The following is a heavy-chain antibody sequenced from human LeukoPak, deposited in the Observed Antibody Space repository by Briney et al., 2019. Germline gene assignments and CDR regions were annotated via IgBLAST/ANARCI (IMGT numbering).Heavy chain of an antibody. CDR2: IGGSGDKT. CDR3: VRRGDASSGWGDHDF. D-gene: IGHD6-19*01. CDR1: GFTFNRNA. Sequence: GGSLRLSCAASGFTFNRNAISWVRQAPGKGLEWVSTIGGSGDKTFYAVSVKGRFTISRDNSKNMVHLQMNSLTGEDTALYYCVRRGDASSGWGDHDFWGQGALVTVSS. J-gene: IGHJ4*02. V-gene: IGHV3-23*01.